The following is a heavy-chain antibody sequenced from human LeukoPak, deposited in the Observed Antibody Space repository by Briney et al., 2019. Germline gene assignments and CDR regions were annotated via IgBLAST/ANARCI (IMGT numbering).Heavy chain of an antibody. J-gene: IGHJ4*02. CDR3: ARHHPATVTRLFDY. V-gene: IGHV4-39*01. D-gene: IGHD4-17*01. Sequence: PSETLSLTCTVSGGSISSSSYYWGWIRQPPGKGLEWIGSIYYSGSTYYNPSLKSRVTISVDTSKNQFSLKLSSVTAADTAVYYCARHHPATVTRLFDYWGQGTLVTVSS. CDR2: IYYSGST. CDR1: GGSISSSSYY.